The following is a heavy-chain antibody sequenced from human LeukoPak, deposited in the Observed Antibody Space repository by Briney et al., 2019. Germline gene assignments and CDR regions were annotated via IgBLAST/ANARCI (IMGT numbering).Heavy chain of an antibody. V-gene: IGHV7-4-1*02. CDR2: INTNTRNP. J-gene: IGHJ3*02. D-gene: IGHD3-10*01. CDR3: ARVKPRRYYYGSGSYAFDI. CDR1: GGTFSSYA. Sequence: GASVKVSCKASGGTFSSYAISWVRQAPGQGLEWMGWINTNTRNPTYAQGFTGRFVFSLDTSVSTAYLQISSLKAEDTAVYYCARVKPRRYYYGSGSYAFDIWGQGTMVTVSS.